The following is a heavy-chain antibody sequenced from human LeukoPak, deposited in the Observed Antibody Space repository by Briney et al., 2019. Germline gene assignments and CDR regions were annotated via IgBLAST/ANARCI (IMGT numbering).Heavy chain of an antibody. CDR1: GGAISSSSHY. V-gene: IGHV4-39*01. CDR3: ARNTTVTDWYFDL. D-gene: IGHD4-17*01. CDR2: IYHSGST. Sequence: SETLSLTCTVSGGAISSSSHYWGWIRQSPGKGLEWIGSIYHSGSTVYNPSLKSRVAISVDTSRNQFSLKLSSVTASDTAVYYCARNTTVTDWYFDLWGRGTLVIVSS. J-gene: IGHJ2*01.